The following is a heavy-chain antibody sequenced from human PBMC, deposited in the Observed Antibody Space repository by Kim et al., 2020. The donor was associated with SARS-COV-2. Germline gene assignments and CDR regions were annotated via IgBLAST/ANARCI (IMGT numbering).Heavy chain of an antibody. Sequence: GGSLRLSCAASGFTFSSCAMHWIRQAPGKGLEWVAAISYDGSKKNYADPVKGRFTISRDNSKNTLYLQMNSLRAEDTALYYCAIDPCSRLRGFTYSYYGMDVWGQGTPVTVSS. CDR3: AIDPCSRLRGFTYSYYGMDV. CDR2: ISYDGSKK. V-gene: IGHV3-30-3*01. D-gene: IGHD3-10*01. CDR1: GFTFSSCA. J-gene: IGHJ6*02.